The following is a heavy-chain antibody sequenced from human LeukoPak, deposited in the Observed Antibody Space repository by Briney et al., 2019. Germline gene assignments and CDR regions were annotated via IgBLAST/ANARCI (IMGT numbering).Heavy chain of an antibody. Sequence: PGGSLRLSCAASGFTFSNAWMSWVRQAPGKGLEWVGRIKSKTDGGTTDYAAPVKGRFTISRDDSKNTLYLQMNSLKTEDTAVYYCTTFVVVTAISIIDYWGQGTLVTASS. J-gene: IGHJ4*02. CDR1: GFTFSNAW. V-gene: IGHV3-15*01. CDR2: IKSKTDGGTT. CDR3: TTFVVVTAISIIDY. D-gene: IGHD2-21*02.